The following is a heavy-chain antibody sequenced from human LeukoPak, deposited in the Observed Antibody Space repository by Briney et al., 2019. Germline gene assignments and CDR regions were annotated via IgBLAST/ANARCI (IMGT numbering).Heavy chain of an antibody. CDR3: AKDTQYSSFSFDY. D-gene: IGHD6-6*01. CDR2: ISWNSGSI. J-gene: IGHJ4*02. V-gene: IGHV3-9*01. CDR1: GFTFDDYA. Sequence: GGSLRLSCAASGFTFDDYAVHWVRQAPGKGLEWVSGISWNSGSIGYADSVKGRFTISRDNAKNSLYLQMNSLRAEDTALYYCAKDTQYSSFSFDYWGQGTLVTVSS.